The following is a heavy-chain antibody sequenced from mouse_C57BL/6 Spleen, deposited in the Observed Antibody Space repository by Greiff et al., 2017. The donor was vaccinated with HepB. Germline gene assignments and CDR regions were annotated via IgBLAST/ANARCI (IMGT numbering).Heavy chain of an antibody. V-gene: IGHV1-26*01. D-gene: IGHD2-1*01. CDR3: ARKFYGNYVDYAMDY. CDR2: INPNNGGT. Sequence: EVQLQQSGPELVKPGASVKISCKASGYTFTDYYMNWVKQSHGKSLEWIGDINPNNGGTSYNQKFKGKATLTVDKSSSTAYMELRSLTSEDSAVYYCARKFYGNYVDYAMDYWGQGTPVTVSS. J-gene: IGHJ4*01. CDR1: GYTFTDYY.